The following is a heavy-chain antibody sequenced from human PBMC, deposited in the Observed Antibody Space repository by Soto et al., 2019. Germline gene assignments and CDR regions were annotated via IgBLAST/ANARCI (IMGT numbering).Heavy chain of an antibody. D-gene: IGHD6-25*01. CDR1: GVSISSAF. CDR2: IYSGGSA. Sequence: SETLSLTCSVSGVSISSAFWSWIRQPAGKGPEYLGRIYSGGSANQNPSLKSRPSMSIDTSKNQFSLRLTSVTAADTAVYYCVKDHAALGAFDFWGHGILVTVSS. CDR3: VKDHAALGAFDF. J-gene: IGHJ4*01. V-gene: IGHV4-4*07.